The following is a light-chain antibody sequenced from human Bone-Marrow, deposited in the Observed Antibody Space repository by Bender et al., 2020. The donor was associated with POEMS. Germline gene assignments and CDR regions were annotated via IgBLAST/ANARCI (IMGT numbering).Light chain of an antibody. Sequence: QSALTQPASVSGSPGQSITISCTGTSRDVGMFNLVSWYQQYPGKAPKFIIYEGSKRPSGVSNRFSGSNSGNTATLTITRVEAGDEADYYCQVWDISSDHAFFGGGTKLSVL. CDR3: QVWDISSDHAF. J-gene: IGLJ2*01. CDR1: SRDVGMFNL. CDR2: EGS. V-gene: IGLV2-14*02.